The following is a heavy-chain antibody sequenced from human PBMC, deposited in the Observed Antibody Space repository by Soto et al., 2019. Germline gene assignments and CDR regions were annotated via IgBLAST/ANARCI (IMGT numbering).Heavy chain of an antibody. D-gene: IGHD3-22*01. CDR1: GGSISSSSYY. CDR2: IYYSGST. CDR3: ARMNYYDTSGYPFDY. V-gene: IGHV4-39*07. J-gene: IGHJ4*02. Sequence: SETLSLTCTVSGGSISSSSYYWGWIRQPPGKGLEWIGSIYYSGSTYYNPSLKSRVTMSADTSKNQFSLKLYSVTAADTAVYYCARMNYYDTSGYPFDYWGQGMMVTVSS.